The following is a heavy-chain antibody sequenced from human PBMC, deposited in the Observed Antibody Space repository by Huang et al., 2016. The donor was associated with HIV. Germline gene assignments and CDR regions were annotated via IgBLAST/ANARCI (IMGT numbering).Heavy chain of an antibody. V-gene: IGHV3-9*01. D-gene: IGHD1-26*01. CDR2: ISWNSANI. CDR3: VKGDIVGTANFFDY. J-gene: IGHJ4*02. Sequence: EVQLVESGGNLIQTGGSLRIACAASGFRFENSAMYWVRQAPGEGLEWVSSISWNSANIAYGDSVKGRFTISRDNARNSLYLQMNSLRPDDTALYYCVKGDIVGTANFFDYWGQGTQVSVSS. CDR1: GFRFENSA.